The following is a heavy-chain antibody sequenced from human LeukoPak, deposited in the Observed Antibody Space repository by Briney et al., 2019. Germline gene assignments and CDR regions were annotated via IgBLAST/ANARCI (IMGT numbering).Heavy chain of an antibody. J-gene: IGHJ4*02. V-gene: IGHV3-23*01. CDR2: ISGSGGST. Sequence: PGGSLRLSRVASGFTFSSYAMSWVRQAPGKGLEWVSAISGSGGSTYYADSVKGRFTISRDSSKKTLYLQMNSLRAEDTAVYYCAKDPASGDRLGYWGQGTLVTVTS. CDR1: GFTFSSYA. D-gene: IGHD2-21*02. CDR3: AKDPASGDRLGY.